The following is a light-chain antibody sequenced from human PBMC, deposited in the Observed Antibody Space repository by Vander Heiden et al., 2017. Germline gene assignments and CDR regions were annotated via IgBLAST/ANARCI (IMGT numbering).Light chain of an antibody. Sequence: EIVLTQSPGTLSLSPGERGTLSCRASQSVSSSYLAWYQQKPGQAPSLLIYGASSRATGIPDRFSCSGSWTDFTLTIIRLEPEDFAVYYCQQYGSSTWTFGHGTKVEI. V-gene: IGKV3-20*01. CDR2: GAS. CDR3: QQYGSSTWT. CDR1: QSVSSSY. J-gene: IGKJ1*01.